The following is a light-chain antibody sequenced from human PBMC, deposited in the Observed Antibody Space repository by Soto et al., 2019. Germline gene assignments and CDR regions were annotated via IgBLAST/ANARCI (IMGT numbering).Light chain of an antibody. J-gene: IGLJ2*01. V-gene: IGLV7-46*01. CDR1: TGAVTSSHF. CDR2: NTS. Sequence: QAVVTQEPSLTVSPGGTVTLTCGSSTGAVTSSHFPYWIQQKPGQATMTLICNTSNKHSWTPARFSGSLLGGKAALTLSGAQHEDEGDYYSLLVYSGARVFGGGTKLTVL. CDR3: LLVYSGARV.